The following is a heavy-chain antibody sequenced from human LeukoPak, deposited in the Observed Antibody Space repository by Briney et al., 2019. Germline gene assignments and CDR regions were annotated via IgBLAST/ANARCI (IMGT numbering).Heavy chain of an antibody. CDR2: IYPGDSDS. CDR3: ARRDGLVSKLNDAFDI. D-gene: IGHD6-6*01. V-gene: IGHV5-51*01. Sequence: PGESLKISCKDSGNSFASSWIGWVRQMPGKGLDWMGIIYPGDSDSRYSASFQGQVTISADKSISTAYLQWSSLKASDTAMYYCARRDGLVSKLNDAFDIWGQGTMVTVSS. CDR1: GNSFASSW. J-gene: IGHJ3*02.